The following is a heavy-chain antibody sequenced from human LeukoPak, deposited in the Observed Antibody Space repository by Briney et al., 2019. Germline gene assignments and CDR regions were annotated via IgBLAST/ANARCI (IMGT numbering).Heavy chain of an antibody. V-gene: IGHV4-31*03. D-gene: IGHD3-22*01. J-gene: IGHJ5*02. CDR3: ARGGAMIVVNHNWFDP. CDR1: GGSISSGGYY. CDR2: IYYSGST. Sequence: PSQTLSLTCTVAGGSISSGGYYGSWIRQHPGKGLEWIGYIYYSGSTYYNPSLKSRVTISVDTSKNQFSLKLSSVTAADTAVYYCARGGAMIVVNHNWFDPWGQGTLVTVSS.